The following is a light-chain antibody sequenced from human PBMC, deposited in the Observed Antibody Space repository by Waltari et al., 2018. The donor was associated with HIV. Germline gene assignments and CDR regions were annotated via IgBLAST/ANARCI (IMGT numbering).Light chain of an antibody. Sequence: QSALTQPRSVSGSPGQSVTISCTGTSSDVGGYNYVSWYQQHPVKAPKLMIYDVSQRPSGGPDLFSGSKSCNPASLTISGLQAEDEADYYCCSYASTYTPYVFGTGTKVTVL. J-gene: IGLJ1*01. V-gene: IGLV2-11*01. CDR2: DVS. CDR3: CSYASTYTPYV. CDR1: SSDVGGYNY.